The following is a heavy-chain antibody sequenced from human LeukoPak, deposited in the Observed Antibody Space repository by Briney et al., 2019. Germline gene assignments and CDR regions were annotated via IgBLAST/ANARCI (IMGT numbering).Heavy chain of an antibody. CDR2: ISPYKGNK. CDR3: ASGYYSGGSGYSPADY. J-gene: IGHJ4*02. CDR1: GYMFSNFFSSYG. V-gene: IGHV1-18*01. D-gene: IGHD3-22*01. Sequence: ASVKVSCKASGYMFSNFFSSYGITWVRQAPGQGLEWMGWISPYKGNKKFAQKFQGRVTMTTDTSTSTAYMELRGLRSDDTAVYYCASGYYSGGSGYSPADYWGQGTLVTVSS.